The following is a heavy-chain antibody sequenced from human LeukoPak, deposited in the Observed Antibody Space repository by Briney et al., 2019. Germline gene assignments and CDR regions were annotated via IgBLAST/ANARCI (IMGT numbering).Heavy chain of an antibody. J-gene: IGHJ4*02. D-gene: IGHD3-3*01. CDR1: GYSITSYW. CDR3: ARAYDFWSRHLDY. V-gene: IGHV5-51*01. CDR2: IYPGDSDT. Sequence: GESLKISCKGSGYSITSYWIGWVRQMPGKGLEWMGIIYPGDSDTRYSPSFQGQVTISADKSISTAYLQWSSLKASDTAMYYCARAYDFWSRHLDYWGQGTLVTVSS.